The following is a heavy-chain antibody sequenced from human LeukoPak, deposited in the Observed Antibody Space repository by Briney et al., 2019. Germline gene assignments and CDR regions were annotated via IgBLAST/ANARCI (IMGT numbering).Heavy chain of an antibody. J-gene: IGHJ4*02. CDR1: GFTFRSYA. CDR3: AKSDPPAYDSRSIPLDY. CDR2: ISGSGGST. V-gene: IGHV3-23*01. Sequence: PGGSLRLSCAASGFTFRSYAMSWVRQAPEKGLEWVSTISGSGGSTYYADSVKVRFTISRDNSKNTLYLQLNSLRAEDTAIYYCAKSDPPAYDSRSIPLDYWGQGTLVTVSS. D-gene: IGHD3-22*01.